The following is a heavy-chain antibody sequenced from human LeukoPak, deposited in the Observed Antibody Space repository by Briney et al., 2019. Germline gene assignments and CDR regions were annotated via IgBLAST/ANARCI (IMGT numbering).Heavy chain of an antibody. CDR2: ISYDGSNK. CDR1: GFTFSSYG. V-gene: IGHV3-30*03. CDR3: ARYCSGGSCGTGWYNHRYFDY. J-gene: IGHJ4*02. Sequence: GGSLRLSCAASGFTFSSYGMHWVRQAPGKGLEWVAVISYDGSNKYYADSVKGRFTISRDNSKNTLYLQMNSLRAEDTAVYYCARYCSGGSCGTGWYNHRYFDYWGQGTLVTVSS. D-gene: IGHD2-15*01.